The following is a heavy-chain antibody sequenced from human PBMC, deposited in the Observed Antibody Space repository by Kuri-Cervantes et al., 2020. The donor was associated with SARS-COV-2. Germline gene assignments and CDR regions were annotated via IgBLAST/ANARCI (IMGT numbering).Heavy chain of an antibody. D-gene: IGHD6-6*01. V-gene: IGHV3-11*04. CDR1: GFIFSDYY. CDR2: IGPSGTTK. CDR3: ARVKGSSSRYFDY. Sequence: GESLKISCTASGFIFSDYYMTWIRQAPGKGLEWVSNIGPSGTTKYYADSVKGRFTISRDNAKNSLFLQMNSLRAEDTAVYYCARVKGSSSRYFDYWGQGTLVTVSS. J-gene: IGHJ4*02.